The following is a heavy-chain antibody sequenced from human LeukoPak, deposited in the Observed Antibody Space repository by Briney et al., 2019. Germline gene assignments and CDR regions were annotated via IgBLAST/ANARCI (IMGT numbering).Heavy chain of an antibody. V-gene: IGHV4-4*07. J-gene: IGHJ4*02. CDR2: VHSSRGS. Sequence: PSETLSHTCTVSGGSITNYYWSWIRQPAGKGLEWIGRVHSSRGSNYNPSLKSRVTMSVDTSKSQVSLKLISVTAADTAVYYCARENWNYGEDFWGQGTLVTVSS. CDR1: GGSITNYY. CDR3: ARENWNYGEDF. D-gene: IGHD1-7*01.